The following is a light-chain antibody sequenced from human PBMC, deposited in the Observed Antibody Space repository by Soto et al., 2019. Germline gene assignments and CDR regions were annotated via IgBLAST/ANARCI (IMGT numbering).Light chain of an antibody. CDR3: QQYYSIHLT. CDR2: WAS. V-gene: IGKV4-1*01. Sequence: DFVMTQSPDSLAVSLGETATINCKSSQSVLYSSNNMNYLSWYQQKPGQPPKLLIYWASTRKSGVPDRISGSGSGTELTLTISSLQAEDVAVYYCQQYYSIHLTYGGGTKVEIK. J-gene: IGKJ4*02. CDR1: QSVLYSSNNMNY.